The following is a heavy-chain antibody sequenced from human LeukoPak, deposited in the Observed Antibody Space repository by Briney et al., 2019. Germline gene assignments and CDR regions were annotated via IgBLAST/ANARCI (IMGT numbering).Heavy chain of an antibody. D-gene: IGHD5-24*01. V-gene: IGHV3-53*01. CDR1: GFTVSSKY. J-gene: IGHJ4*02. Sequence: PGGSLRLSCAASGFTVSSKYMSWVRQAPGKGLEWVSVLSSGSTTYYADSVKGRFTISRDTSKNTLDLQMNSLRAGDTAVYYCAKDRDGYNPDYWGQGTLVTVSS. CDR3: AKDRDGYNPDY. CDR2: LSSGSTT.